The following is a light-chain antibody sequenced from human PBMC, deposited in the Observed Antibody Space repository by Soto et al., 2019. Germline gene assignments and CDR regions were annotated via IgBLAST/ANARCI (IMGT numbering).Light chain of an antibody. V-gene: IGLV1-44*01. Sequence: QSVLTQPPSASGTPGQRVIISCSGSNSNIGTYTVNWYQQLPGTAPKLLIYTDYQRPSGVPDRFSGSRSGTSASLAFSGLQSEDEADYYCASWDDSLSGGVFGGGTKLTVL. CDR3: ASWDDSLSGGV. J-gene: IGLJ3*02. CDR1: NSNIGTYT. CDR2: TDY.